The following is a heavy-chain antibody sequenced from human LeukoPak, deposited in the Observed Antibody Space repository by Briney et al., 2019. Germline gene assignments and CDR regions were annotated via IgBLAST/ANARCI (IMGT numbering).Heavy chain of an antibody. V-gene: IGHV3-23*01. Sequence: PGGSLRLSCAASGFTFSSYAMNWVRQAPGKRLEWGQSISGGAGAAAYADSVKGRFTMSRDNSKNTLYLQMNSLRAEDTAVYYCAKDGGYGSGSYYPDYWGQGTLVTVSS. J-gene: IGHJ4*02. CDR2: ISGGAGAA. CDR3: AKDGGYGSGSYYPDY. CDR1: GFTFSSYA. D-gene: IGHD3-10*01.